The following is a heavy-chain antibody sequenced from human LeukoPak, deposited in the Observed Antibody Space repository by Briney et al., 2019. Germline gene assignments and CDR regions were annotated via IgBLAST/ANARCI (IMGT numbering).Heavy chain of an antibody. V-gene: IGHV3-23*01. D-gene: IGHD2-2*01. CDR2: ISGSGGST. CDR1: GFTFGRHW. CDR3: AKDSWDIVVVPAANFDY. J-gene: IGHJ4*02. Sequence: PGGSLRLSCAASGFTFGRHWMSWVRQAPGEGLEWVSAISGSGGSTYYADSVKGRFTISRDNSKNTLYLQMNSLRAEDTAVYYCAKDSWDIVVVPAANFDYWGQGTLVTVSS.